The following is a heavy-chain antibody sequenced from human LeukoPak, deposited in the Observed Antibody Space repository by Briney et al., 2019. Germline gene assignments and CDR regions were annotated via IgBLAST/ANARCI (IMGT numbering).Heavy chain of an antibody. CDR2: IYYSGST. CDR3: ARELIVVVPAVLGAFDI. CDR1: GGSISSGDYY. D-gene: IGHD2-2*01. Sequence: SETLSPTCTVSGGSISSGDYYWSWIRQPPGKGLEWIGYIYYSGSTYYNPSLKSRVTISVDTSKNQFSLKLSSVTAADTAVYYCARELIVVVPAVLGAFDIWGQGTMVTVSS. J-gene: IGHJ3*02. V-gene: IGHV4-30-4*01.